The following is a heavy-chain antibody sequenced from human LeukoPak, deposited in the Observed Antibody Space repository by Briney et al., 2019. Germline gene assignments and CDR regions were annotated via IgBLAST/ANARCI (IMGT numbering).Heavy chain of an antibody. CDR1: GFTFSDYA. J-gene: IGHJ4*02. CDR2: INDSGENT. CDR3: ATDRGAVTGFHDY. V-gene: IGHV3-23*01. D-gene: IGHD6-19*01. Sequence: GGSLRLSCEASGFTFSDYATSWVRQAPGRGLEWVSGINDSGENTRYADSVKGRFTISRDNSKSTLYLQMDSLRVEDTAVYYCATDRGAVTGFHDYWGQGTLVTVSS.